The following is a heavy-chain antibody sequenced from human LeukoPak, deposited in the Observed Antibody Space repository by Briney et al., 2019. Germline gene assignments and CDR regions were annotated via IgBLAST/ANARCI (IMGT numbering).Heavy chain of an antibody. CDR3: ARVVWFGELLAWFDP. J-gene: IGHJ5*02. CDR2: ISAYNGNT. CDR1: GYTFTNYG. D-gene: IGHD3-10*01. V-gene: IGHV1-18*01. Sequence: GASVKVSCKTSGYTFTNYGISWVRQAPGQGLEWMGWISAYNGNTNYAQKLQGRVTMTTDTSTSTAYMELRSLRSDDTAVYYCARVVWFGELLAWFDPWGQGTLVTVSS.